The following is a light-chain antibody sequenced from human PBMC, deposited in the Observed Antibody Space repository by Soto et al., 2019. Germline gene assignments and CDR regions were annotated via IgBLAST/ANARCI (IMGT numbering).Light chain of an antibody. Sequence: QSALTQPPSVSGSPGQSVVISCTRTSSEVGSYNRVSWYQQPPGTAPKLMIYDVISRPSGVPDRFSGSKSGNTAPLTISGLQPEDEADYYCLSFTNSDTYVFGTGTKVTVL. CDR2: DVI. CDR3: LSFTNSDTYV. J-gene: IGLJ1*01. V-gene: IGLV2-18*02. CDR1: SSEVGSYNR.